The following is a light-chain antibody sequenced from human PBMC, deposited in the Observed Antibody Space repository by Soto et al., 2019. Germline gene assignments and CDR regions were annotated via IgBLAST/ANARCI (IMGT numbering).Light chain of an antibody. Sequence: QSVLTQPPAMSAAPGQMVAISCSGTSSNIGDNSVSWYQHFPGTAPKVLIYDNNRRPSGIPDRFSGSKSGTSATLTIIVLQTGDEADYYCATWDSALSAGVFGGGTKLTVL. CDR1: SSNIGDNS. V-gene: IGLV1-51*01. CDR2: DNN. J-gene: IGLJ3*02. CDR3: ATWDSALSAGV.